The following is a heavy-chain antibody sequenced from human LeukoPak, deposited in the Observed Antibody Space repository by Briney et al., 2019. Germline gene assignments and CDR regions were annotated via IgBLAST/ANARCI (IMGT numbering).Heavy chain of an antibody. CDR3: ASSSAAGTDYYFDY. CDR1: GGSISSSSYY. V-gene: IGHV4-39*07. Sequence: SETLSLTCTVSGGSISSSSYYWGWIRQPPGKGLEWIGSIYYSGSTYYNPSLKSRVTISVDTSKNQFSLKLSSVTAADTAVYYCASSSAAGTDYYFDYWGQGTLVTVSS. CDR2: IYYSGST. D-gene: IGHD6-13*01. J-gene: IGHJ4*02.